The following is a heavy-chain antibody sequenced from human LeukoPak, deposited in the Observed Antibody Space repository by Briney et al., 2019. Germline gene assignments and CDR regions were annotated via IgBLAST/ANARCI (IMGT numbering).Heavy chain of an antibody. J-gene: IGHJ4*02. Sequence: GGSLRLSCAASGFTFRSYLMSWVRQAPWKGLERVANIKQDGREKYYVDSVKGRFTISRDNAKNSLYLQTNSLRAEDTAVYYCARGPAYCSSTSCYTPPNYWGQGTLVTVSS. CDR2: IKQDGREK. CDR1: GFTFRSYL. D-gene: IGHD2-2*02. V-gene: IGHV3-7*01. CDR3: ARGPAYCSSTSCYTPPNY.